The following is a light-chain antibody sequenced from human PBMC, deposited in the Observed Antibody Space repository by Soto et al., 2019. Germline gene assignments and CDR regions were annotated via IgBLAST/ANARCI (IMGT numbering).Light chain of an antibody. Sequence: EIVMTQSPATLSVSPGERATLSCRASQRVSSSLAWYQQKPGQAPRLLVYDASNRATGIPARFSGSGSGSDFTLTISGLEPEDFAVYYCQDFAYPQWTFGQGTKVDIK. CDR2: DAS. J-gene: IGKJ1*01. CDR1: QRVSSS. CDR3: QDFAYPQWT. V-gene: IGKV3D-15*01.